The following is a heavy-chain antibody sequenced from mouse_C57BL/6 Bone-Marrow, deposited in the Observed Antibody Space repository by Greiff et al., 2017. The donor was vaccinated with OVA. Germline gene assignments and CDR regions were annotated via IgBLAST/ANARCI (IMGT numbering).Heavy chain of an antibody. Sequence: DVKLVESGGGLVQPGGSLSLSCAASGFTFTDYYMSWVRQPPGKALEWLGFIRNKANGYTKEYRAYVKGRFTISIDNAQSILYLQMNALRAEDSATYYCARWGFAYWGQGTLVTVSA. J-gene: IGHJ3*01. V-gene: IGHV7-3*01. CDR3: ARWGFAY. CDR1: GFTFTDYY. CDR2: IRNKANGYTK.